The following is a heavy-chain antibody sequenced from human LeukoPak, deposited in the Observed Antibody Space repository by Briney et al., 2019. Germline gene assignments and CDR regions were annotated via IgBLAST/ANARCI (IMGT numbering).Heavy chain of an antibody. D-gene: IGHD3-9*01. CDR3: AKAGYYDILTGYDSDAFDI. CDR1: GLTFSSYG. V-gene: IGHV3-23*01. CDR2: ISHTGGSP. Sequence: GGSLRLSCAASGLTFSSYGMSWVRQVPGKGLEWVSSISHTGGSPYYADSVKGRFTISRDNSKNTLYLQMNSLRAEDTAVYYCAKAGYYDILTGYDSDAFDIWGQGTMVTVSS. J-gene: IGHJ3*02.